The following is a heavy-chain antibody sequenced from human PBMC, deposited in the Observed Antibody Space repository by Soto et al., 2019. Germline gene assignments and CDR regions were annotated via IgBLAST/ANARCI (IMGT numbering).Heavy chain of an antibody. CDR2: ISAYNGNT. Sequence: ASVKVSCKASGYTFTGYYMHWVRQAPGQGLEWMGWISAYNGNTNYAQKLQGRVTMTTDTSTSTAYMELRSLRSDDTAVYYCARAYDFWSGKRFDYWGQGTLVTVSS. J-gene: IGHJ4*02. V-gene: IGHV1-18*04. CDR1: GYTFTGYY. D-gene: IGHD3-3*01. CDR3: ARAYDFWSGKRFDY.